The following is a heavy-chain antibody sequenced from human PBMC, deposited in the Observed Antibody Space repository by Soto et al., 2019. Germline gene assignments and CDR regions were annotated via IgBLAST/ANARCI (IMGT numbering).Heavy chain of an antibody. Sequence: QVQLVESGGGVVQPGRSLRLSCAAPGFTFSSYGMHWVRQAPGKGLEWVAVIWYDGSNKYYADSVKGRFTISRDNSKNTLYLQMHSLRAEDTAVYYCAREGEWELLPFDYWGQGTLVTVSS. CDR1: GFTFSSYG. CDR2: IWYDGSNK. CDR3: AREGEWELLPFDY. V-gene: IGHV3-33*01. D-gene: IGHD1-26*01. J-gene: IGHJ4*02.